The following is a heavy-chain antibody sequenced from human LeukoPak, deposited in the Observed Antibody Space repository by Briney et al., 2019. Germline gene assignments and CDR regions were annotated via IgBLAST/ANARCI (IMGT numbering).Heavy chain of an antibody. V-gene: IGHV1-8*01. Sequence: GASVKVSCKASGYTFTSYDINWVRQATGQGLEWMGWMNPNSGNTGYAQKFQGRVTMTRNTSISTAYMELSSLRSEDTAVYYCARASWKWIQLWRVKNYYFDYWGQGTLVTVSS. D-gene: IGHD5-18*01. CDR3: ARASWKWIQLWRVKNYYFDY. J-gene: IGHJ4*02. CDR2: MNPNSGNT. CDR1: GYTFTSYD.